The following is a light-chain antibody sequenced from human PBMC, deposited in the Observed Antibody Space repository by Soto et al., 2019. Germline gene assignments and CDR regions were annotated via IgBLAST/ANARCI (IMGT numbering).Light chain of an antibody. CDR1: QIITRW. CDR3: QQYENLPIT. Sequence: DIQMTQSPSTLSASVVDSVTITCRASQIITRWLAWYQQRPGRAPKLLIFDASTLESGVPSRFSGSGSGTDFTFTISSLQPEDIATYYCQQYENLPITFGQGTRLEIK. V-gene: IGKV1-5*01. CDR2: DAS. J-gene: IGKJ5*01.